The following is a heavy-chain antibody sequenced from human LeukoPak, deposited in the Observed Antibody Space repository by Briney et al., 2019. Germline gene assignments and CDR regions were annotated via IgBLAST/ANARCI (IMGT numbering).Heavy chain of an antibody. CDR2: IYSSGST. Sequence: SETLSLTCPVSGGSISSYYWSWIRQPPGKGLEWIGYIYSSGSTSYNPSLKSRVTISVDTSKNQFSLKLSSVTAADTAVYYCARKITVWGSYPRHLSPFDYWGQGTLVTVSS. J-gene: IGHJ4*02. CDR3: ARKITVWGSYPRHLSPFDY. CDR1: GGSISSYY. V-gene: IGHV4-59*08. D-gene: IGHD3-16*02.